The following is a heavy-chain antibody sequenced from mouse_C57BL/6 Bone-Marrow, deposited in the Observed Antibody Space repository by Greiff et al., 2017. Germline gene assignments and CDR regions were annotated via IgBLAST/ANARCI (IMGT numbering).Heavy chain of an antibody. CDR3: ARSKNWDSWCAY. Sequence: QVQLQQSGAELVRPGTSVKVSCKASGYAFTNSLIEWVKQRPGQGLEWIGVINPGSGGTNYNGKFKGKATLTADKASSTAYMQLSSLTSEDSAVFFCARSKNWDSWCAYWGQGTLVTVSA. CDR1: GYAFTNSL. D-gene: IGHD4-1*01. CDR2: INPGSGGT. V-gene: IGHV1-54*01. J-gene: IGHJ3*01.